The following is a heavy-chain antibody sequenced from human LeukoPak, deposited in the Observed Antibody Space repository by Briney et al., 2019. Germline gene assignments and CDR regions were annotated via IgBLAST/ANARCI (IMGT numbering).Heavy chain of an antibody. V-gene: IGHV3-53*01. CDR1: GFTVSSNY. D-gene: IGHD3-3*01. CDR2: IYSGGST. CDR3: ARANTIFGVVISAFDI. J-gene: IGHJ3*02. Sequence: PGGSLRLSCAASGFTVSSNYMSWVRQAPGKGLEWVSVIYSGGSTYYADSVKGRFTISRDNSKNTLYLQMNSLRAEDTAVYYCARANTIFGVVISAFDIWGQGTMVTVSS.